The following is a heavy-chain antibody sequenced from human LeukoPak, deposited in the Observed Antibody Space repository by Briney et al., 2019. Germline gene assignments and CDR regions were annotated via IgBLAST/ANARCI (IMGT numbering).Heavy chain of an antibody. CDR1: GFPFSSYW. J-gene: IGHJ4*02. Sequence: GGSLRLSCVASGFPFSSYWMAWVRRAPGKGLEWVANIKQDGSKKSYVDCVKGRFTISRDNPKNSLYLQMNSLRAEDTAIYYCTRVGYIDEGIDYWGQGTLVTVSS. D-gene: IGHD5-24*01. CDR3: TRVGYIDEGIDY. V-gene: IGHV3-7*04. CDR2: IKQDGSKK.